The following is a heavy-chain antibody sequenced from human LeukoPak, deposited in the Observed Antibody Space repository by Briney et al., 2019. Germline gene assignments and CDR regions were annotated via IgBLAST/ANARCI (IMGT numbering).Heavy chain of an antibody. V-gene: IGHV3-30*18. CDR2: ISYDGSNK. CDR1: GFTFSSYG. J-gene: IGHJ6*03. Sequence: GGSLRLSCAASGFTFSSYGMHWVRQAPGEGLERVAVISYDGSNKYYADSVKGRFTISRDNSKNTLYLQMNSLRAEDTAVYYCAKEAQSEYYYYYMDVWGKGTTVTVSS. D-gene: IGHD5-24*01. CDR3: AKEAQSEYYYYYMDV.